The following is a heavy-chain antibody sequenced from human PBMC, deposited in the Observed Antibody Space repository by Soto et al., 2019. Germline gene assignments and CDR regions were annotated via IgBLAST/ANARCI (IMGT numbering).Heavy chain of an antibody. CDR2: SYFTGNT. V-gene: IGHV4-39*01. CDR1: GGSISSGTYC. J-gene: IGHJ4*02. D-gene: IGHD6-13*01. Sequence: SETLPLTWTVSGGSISSGTYCWGWIRQPPGKGLEWIGNSYFTGNTHYNPSLKSRVTMSVDTSKNQFSLSLSSVTAADTAVYYCARHRTGYSSSWLDYWGQGTLVTVSS. CDR3: ARHRTGYSSSWLDY.